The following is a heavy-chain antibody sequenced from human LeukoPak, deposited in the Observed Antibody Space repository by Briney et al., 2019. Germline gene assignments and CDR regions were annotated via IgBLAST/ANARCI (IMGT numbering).Heavy chain of an antibody. CDR1: GGSITSYY. J-gene: IGHJ4*02. D-gene: IGHD6-19*01. V-gene: IGHV4-59*08. CDR2: IFYSGST. CDR3: ARHGRNSGAPNY. Sequence: SETMSLTCPVYGGSITSYYWGWIRQPPGKGLEWVGYIFYSGSTNYNPSLKSRVTISVDTSKNHFSLNLSSVTAAETAMYYWARHGRNSGAPNYWGQGTLVTASS.